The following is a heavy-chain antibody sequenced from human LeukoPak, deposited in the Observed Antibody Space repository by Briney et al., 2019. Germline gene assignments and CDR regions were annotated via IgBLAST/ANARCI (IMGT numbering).Heavy chain of an antibody. J-gene: IGHJ4*02. CDR2: IYTSGRT. CDR3: ARRFSTGPFDY. V-gene: IGHV4-4*07. CDR1: CGSISTYY. Sequence: SETLSLTCTVSCGSISTYYWSWIRQPAGKGLEWIGRIYTSGRTNYNPSLKSRVTMSVDTSKNQFSLKLKSVTAADTAVYYCARRFSTGPFDYWGQGILVTVSS. D-gene: IGHD2-2*01.